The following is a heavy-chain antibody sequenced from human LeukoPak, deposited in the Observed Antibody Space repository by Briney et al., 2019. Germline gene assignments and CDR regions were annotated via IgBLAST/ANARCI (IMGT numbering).Heavy chain of an antibody. CDR3: AKMSRASYGGFFDY. CDR1: GFTFSSYA. D-gene: IGHD4-23*01. CDR2: ISGSGGST. Sequence: GGSLRLSCAASGFTFSSYAMSWVRQAPGKGLEWVSAISGSGGSTYYADSVKGRFTISRDNAKNSLYLQMNSLRAEDTAVYYCAKMSRASYGGFFDYWGQGTLVTVSS. V-gene: IGHV3-23*01. J-gene: IGHJ4*02.